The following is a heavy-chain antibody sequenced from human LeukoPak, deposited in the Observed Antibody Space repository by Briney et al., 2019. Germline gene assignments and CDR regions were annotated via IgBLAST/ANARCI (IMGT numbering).Heavy chain of an antibody. CDR2: INHSGST. V-gene: IGHV4-34*01. D-gene: IGHD2-2*01. J-gene: IGHJ3*02. CDR1: GGSFSGYY. CDR3: ARRVPAATNDAFDI. Sequence: PSETLSLTCAVYGGSFSGYYWSWIRQPPGKGLEWIGEINHSGSTNYNPSLKSRVTISVDTSKNQFSLKLSSVTAADTAVYYCARRVPAATNDAFDIWGQGTMVTVSS.